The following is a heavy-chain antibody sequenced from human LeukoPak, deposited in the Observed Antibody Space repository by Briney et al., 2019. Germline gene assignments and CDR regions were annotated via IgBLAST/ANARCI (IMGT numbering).Heavy chain of an antibody. CDR1: GGTFSRYT. CDR2: IIPILGIA. D-gene: IGHD2-2*01. Sequence: SVKVSCKAFGGTFSRYTISWVRQAPGQGLEWMGRIIPILGIANYAQKFQGRVTITADKSTSTAYMELSSLRSEDTAVYYCASQVGRLCSSTSCSDAFDIWGQGTMVTVSS. V-gene: IGHV1-69*02. J-gene: IGHJ3*02. CDR3: ASQVGRLCSSTSCSDAFDI.